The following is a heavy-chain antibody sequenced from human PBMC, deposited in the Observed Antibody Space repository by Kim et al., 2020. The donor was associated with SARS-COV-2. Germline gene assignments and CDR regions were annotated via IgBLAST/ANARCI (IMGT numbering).Heavy chain of an antibody. D-gene: IGHD3-10*01. CDR1: GGSISSGGYY. Sequence: SETLSLTCTVSGGSISSGGYYWSWIRQHPGKGLEWIGYIYYSGSTYYNPSLKSRVTISVDTSKNQFSLKLSSVTAADTAVYYCARGKVMVRGVIMVEWFDPWGQGTLVTVSS. CDR3: ARGKVMVRGVIMVEWFDP. V-gene: IGHV4-31*03. J-gene: IGHJ5*02. CDR2: IYYSGST.